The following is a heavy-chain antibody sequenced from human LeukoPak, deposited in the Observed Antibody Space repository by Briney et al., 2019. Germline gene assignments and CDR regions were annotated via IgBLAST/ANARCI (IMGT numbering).Heavy chain of an antibody. CDR2: ISSRSSYI. Sequence: GGSLRLSCAASGFTFSSYSMNWVRQAPGKGLEWVSSISSRSSYIYYADSVKGRFTISRDNAKNSLYLQMSSLRAEDTAVYYCARTRYDSSGYYFDYWGQGTLVTVSS. D-gene: IGHD3-22*01. CDR1: GFTFSSYS. V-gene: IGHV3-21*01. CDR3: ARTRYDSSGYYFDY. J-gene: IGHJ4*02.